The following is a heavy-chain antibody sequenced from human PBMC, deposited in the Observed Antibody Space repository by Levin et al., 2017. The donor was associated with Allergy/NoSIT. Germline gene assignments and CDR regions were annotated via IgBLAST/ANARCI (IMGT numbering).Heavy chain of an antibody. J-gene: IGHJ4*02. CDR1: GGSISSYY. CDR3: ARDQAWYDSSGYWEYYFDY. CDR2: IYYSGST. D-gene: IGHD3-22*01. Sequence: SETLSLTCTVSGGSISSYYWSWIRQPPGKGLEWIGYIYYSGSTNYNPSLKSRVTISVDTSKNQFSLKLSSVTAADTAVYYCARDQAWYDSSGYWEYYFDYWGQGTLVTVSS. V-gene: IGHV4-59*01.